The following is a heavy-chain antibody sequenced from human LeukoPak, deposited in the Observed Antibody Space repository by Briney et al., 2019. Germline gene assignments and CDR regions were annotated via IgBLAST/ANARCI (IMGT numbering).Heavy chain of an antibody. CDR1: GFTLSGYE. V-gene: IGHV3-48*03. Sequence: PGGSLRLSCAASGFTLSGYEMDWVRQAPGKGLEWVAYISRSGSTTYYADPVKDRFTISRDNAKNSLSLQMNSLRAEDTAVYYCARDSPLSGVGAFDIWGQGTMVTVSS. D-gene: IGHD2/OR15-2a*01. J-gene: IGHJ3*02. CDR2: ISRSGSTT. CDR3: ARDSPLSGVGAFDI.